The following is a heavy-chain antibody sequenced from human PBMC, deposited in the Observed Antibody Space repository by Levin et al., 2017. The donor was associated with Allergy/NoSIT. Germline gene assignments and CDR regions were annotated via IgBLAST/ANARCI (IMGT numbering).Heavy chain of an antibody. J-gene: IGHJ4*02. Sequence: PGESLKISCAASGFSISSHWMSWVRQTPGKGLEWVANSNQDGSQKYYVDSVKGRFTIYRDNAKNSLDLQMSSLRAEDTAVYYCVRDGRSGWHFDYWGQGTLVAVSS. CDR3: VRDGRSGWHFDY. V-gene: IGHV3-7*03. D-gene: IGHD6-19*01. CDR2: SNQDGSQK. CDR1: GFSISSHW.